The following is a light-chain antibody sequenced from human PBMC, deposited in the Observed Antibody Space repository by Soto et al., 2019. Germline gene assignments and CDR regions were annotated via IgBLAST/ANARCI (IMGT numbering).Light chain of an antibody. CDR1: QSISSY. J-gene: IGKJ5*01. CDR2: AAY. Sequence: DIQMTQSPASLSASVGDIVTITCRASQSISSYLNWYQQKPGKAPKLLVYAAYSLQSGVPSRFSGSGSGTDFTPTISSLQPEDFATYYCQQSYSTPPITFGQGTRLEIK. CDR3: QQSYSTPPIT. V-gene: IGKV1-39*01.